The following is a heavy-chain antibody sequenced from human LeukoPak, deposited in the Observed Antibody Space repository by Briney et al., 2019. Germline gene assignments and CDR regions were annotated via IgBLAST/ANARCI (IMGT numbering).Heavy chain of an antibody. CDR2: INHSGST. J-gene: IGHJ4*02. Sequence: PSETLSLTCAVYCGSFSGYYWSWIRQPPGKGLEWIGEINHSGSTNYNPSLKSRVTISVDTSKNQFSLKLSSVTAADTAVYYCSSSSSWYGACYFDYWGQGTLVTVSS. D-gene: IGHD6-13*01. CDR1: CGSFSGYY. CDR3: SSSSSWYGACYFDY. V-gene: IGHV4-34*01.